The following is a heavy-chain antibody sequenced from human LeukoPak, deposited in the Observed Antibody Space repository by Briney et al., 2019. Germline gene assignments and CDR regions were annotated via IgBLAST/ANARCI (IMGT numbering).Heavy chain of an antibody. CDR2: IWYDGSNK. D-gene: IGHD4-17*01. J-gene: IGHJ4*02. CDR3: ARAGGSTVSHSDY. Sequence: GGSLRLSCAASGFTFSSYGMHWVRQAPGKGLEWVAVIWYDGSNKYYADSVKGRFTVSRDNSKNTLYLQMNSLRAEDTAVYYCARAGGSTVSHSDYWGQGTLVTVSS. V-gene: IGHV3-33*01. CDR1: GFTFSSYG.